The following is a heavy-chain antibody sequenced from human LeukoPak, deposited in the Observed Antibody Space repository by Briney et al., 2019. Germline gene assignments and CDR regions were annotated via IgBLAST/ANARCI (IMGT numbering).Heavy chain of an antibody. CDR3: ARGMTVVILDY. Sequence: PSETLSLTCTVSGGSISSGGYYWSWIRQHPGKGLEWIGYIYYSGSTYYNPSLRSRVTISGDTSKNQFSLNLSSVTAADTAVYYCARGMTVVILDYWGQGTLVTVSS. CDR1: GGSISSGGYY. J-gene: IGHJ4*02. CDR2: IYYSGST. D-gene: IGHD4-23*01. V-gene: IGHV4-31*03.